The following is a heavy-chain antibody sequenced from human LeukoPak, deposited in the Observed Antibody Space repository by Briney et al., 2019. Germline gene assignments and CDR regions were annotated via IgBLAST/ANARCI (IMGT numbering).Heavy chain of an antibody. CDR3: ARALSNYVDYHYYYYMDV. Sequence: GGSLRLSCAASGFTFDDYGMSWVRQAPGKGLEWVSGINWNGVSTMYVDSVKGRFTISRDNAKNSLYMQMNSLRAEDTALYYCARALSNYVDYHYYYYMDVWGKGTTVTVSS. CDR1: GFTFDDYG. CDR2: INWNGVST. J-gene: IGHJ6*03. V-gene: IGHV3-20*04. D-gene: IGHD4-11*01.